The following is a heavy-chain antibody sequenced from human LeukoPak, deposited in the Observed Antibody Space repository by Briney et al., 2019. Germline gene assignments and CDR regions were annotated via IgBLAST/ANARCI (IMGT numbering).Heavy chain of an antibody. CDR2: ISSSSSYI. V-gene: IGHV3-21*01. D-gene: IGHD6-13*01. CDR3: ARETMAAAGKAFDP. J-gene: IGHJ5*02. Sequence: GGSLRLSCAASGFTFIRYSMNWVRQAPGKGLEWVSSISSSSSYIYYADSVKGRFTISRHNAKHALYLKMKSLSAEDRAVYYCARETMAAAGKAFDPWGQGTLVTVSS. CDR1: GFTFIRYS.